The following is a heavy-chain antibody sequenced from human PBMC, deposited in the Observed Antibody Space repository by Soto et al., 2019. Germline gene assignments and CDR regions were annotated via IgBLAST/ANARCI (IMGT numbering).Heavy chain of an antibody. CDR1: GYTFTGYY. V-gene: IGHV1-2*04. Sequence: QVQLVQSGAEVKKPGASVKVSCKASGYTFTGYYMHWVRQAPGQGLEWMGWINPNSGGTNYAQKFQGWVTMTRDTSISTAYMELSRLRSDDTAVYYCARVAYPWRGYSFFDYWGQGTLVTVSS. D-gene: IGHD3-3*01. CDR2: INPNSGGT. CDR3: ARVAYPWRGYSFFDY. J-gene: IGHJ4*02.